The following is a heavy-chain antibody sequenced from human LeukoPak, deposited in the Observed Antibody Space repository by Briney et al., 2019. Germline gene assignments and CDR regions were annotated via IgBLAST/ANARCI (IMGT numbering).Heavy chain of an antibody. D-gene: IGHD3-10*01. J-gene: IGHJ4*02. V-gene: IGHV4-59*01. CDR1: GGSISSYY. CDR3: ARDGGRGLDY. Sequence: PSETLSLTCTVSGGSISSYYWSWIRQPPGKGLEWIGYIYYSGSTNYNPSLKSRVTISVDTSKNQFSLKLSSVTAADTAVYYCARDGGRGLDYWGQGTLVTVSS. CDR2: IYYSGST.